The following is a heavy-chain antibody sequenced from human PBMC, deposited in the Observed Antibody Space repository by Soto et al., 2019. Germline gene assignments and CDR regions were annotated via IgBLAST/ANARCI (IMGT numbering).Heavy chain of an antibody. CDR2: IYTGGST. CDR1: GFTVSRDY. D-gene: IGHD4-17*01. J-gene: IGHJ5*02. V-gene: IGHV3-53*01. CDR3: ARAYGGNNAWFDP. Sequence: EVQLVESGGGLIQPGGSLRLSCAASGFTVSRDYMSWFRQAPRKGLEWVSVIYTGGSTYYADSVKGRFTFSRDNSKNTLYLQMNSLRGGDTAVYYCARAYGGNNAWFDPWGQGTLVTVSS.